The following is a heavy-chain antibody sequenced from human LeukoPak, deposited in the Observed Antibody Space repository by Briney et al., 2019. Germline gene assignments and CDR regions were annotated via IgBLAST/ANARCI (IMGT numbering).Heavy chain of an antibody. D-gene: IGHD6-13*01. V-gene: IGHV3-7*01. CDR2: IKADGSEE. Sequence: GGSLRLSCAASGFTFGSNWMTWVRQAPGRGLEWVANIKADGSEESYADSVKGRFTISRDNAKNLVFLQMSSLRTEDTAVYYCARNTLSAAGDYWGQGTLVRVSS. CDR1: GFTFGSNW. J-gene: IGHJ4*02. CDR3: ARNTLSAAGDY.